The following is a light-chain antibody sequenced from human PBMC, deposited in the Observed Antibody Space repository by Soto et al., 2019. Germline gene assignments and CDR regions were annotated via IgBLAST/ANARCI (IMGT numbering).Light chain of an antibody. Sequence: QSALTQPASVSGSPGQSITISCIGTNSDVGSYKLVSWYQQHPGKAPKLMIYEDSRRPSGVSNRFSGSKSGNTASLTISGLQADDEADYHCCSYAGSNSYVFGTGTKLTVL. J-gene: IGLJ1*01. CDR3: CSYAGSNSYV. CDR2: EDS. CDR1: NSDVGSYKL. V-gene: IGLV2-23*01.